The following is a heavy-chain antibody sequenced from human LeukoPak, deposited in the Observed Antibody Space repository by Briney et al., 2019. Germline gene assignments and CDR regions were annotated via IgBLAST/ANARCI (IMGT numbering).Heavy chain of an antibody. V-gene: IGHV3-11*04. CDR2: ISSSGSII. Sequence: PGGSLRLSCAASGFIFSHYYMTWIRQAPGKGLEWISYISSSGSIIYYADSLKGRFTISRDNDKNSLYLQMNNLRAEDTAVYYCAKEDYWGQGTLVTVSS. J-gene: IGHJ4*02. CDR1: GFIFSHYY. CDR3: AKEDY.